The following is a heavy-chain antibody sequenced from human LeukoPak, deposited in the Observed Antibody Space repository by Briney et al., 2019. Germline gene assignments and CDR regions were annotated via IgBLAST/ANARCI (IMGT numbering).Heavy chain of an antibody. V-gene: IGHV5-51*01. CDR1: GYIFANSW. CDR2: IYPGDSDT. J-gene: IGHJ4*02. D-gene: IGHD5-18*01. Sequence: GEALMISWKGFGYIFANSWMGWVRQTPGKGLEWMGMIYPGDSDTRYSPSFQGQVTISADKSITTAYLQWSSLKASDTAVYYCARQETHGYSNGYFDYWGQGTLVTVSS. CDR3: ARQETHGYSNGYFDY.